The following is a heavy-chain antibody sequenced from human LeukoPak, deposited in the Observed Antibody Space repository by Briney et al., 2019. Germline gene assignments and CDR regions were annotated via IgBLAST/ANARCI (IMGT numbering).Heavy chain of an antibody. CDR2: IWYDGSNK. V-gene: IGHV3-33*01. D-gene: IGHD5-18*01. CDR1: GFTFSSYG. CDR3: ARDVETAFDY. J-gene: IGHJ4*02. Sequence: GRSLRLSCAASGFTFSSYGMHWVRQAPGKGLEWVAVIWYDGSNKYYADSVRGRFTISRDNSKNTLYLQMNSLRAEDTAVYYCARDVETAFDYWGQGTLVTVSS.